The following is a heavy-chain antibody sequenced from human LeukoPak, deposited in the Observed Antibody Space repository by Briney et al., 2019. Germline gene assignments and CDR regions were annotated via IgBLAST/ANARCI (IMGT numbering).Heavy chain of an antibody. CDR1: GGSISSGSYY. CDR3: ARDHRGSSWTDYWYFDL. Sequence: PSETLSLTCTVSGGSISSGSYYWSWIRQPAGKGLEWIGRIYTSGSTNYNPSLKSRVTISVDTSKNQFSLKLSSVTAADTAVYYCARDHRGSSWTDYWYFDLWGRGTLVTVSS. V-gene: IGHV4-61*02. D-gene: IGHD6-13*01. CDR2: IYTSGST. J-gene: IGHJ2*01.